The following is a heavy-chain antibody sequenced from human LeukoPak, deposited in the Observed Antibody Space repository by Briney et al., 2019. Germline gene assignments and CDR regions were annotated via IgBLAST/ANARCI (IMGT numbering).Heavy chain of an antibody. J-gene: IGHJ4*02. Sequence: SETLSLTCIVSGGSISSSSYYWGWIRQPPGKGLEWIGRIYFSGSTYYNPSLKSRVTISVDTSNNPFSLKLSSVTAADTAVYYCARHREMATIDYWGQGTLVTVSS. V-gene: IGHV4-39*01. CDR1: GGSISSSSYY. CDR2: IYFSGST. D-gene: IGHD5-24*01. CDR3: ARHREMATIDY.